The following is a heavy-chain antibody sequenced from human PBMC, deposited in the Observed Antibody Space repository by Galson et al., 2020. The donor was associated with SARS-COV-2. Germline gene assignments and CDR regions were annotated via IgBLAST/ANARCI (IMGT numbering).Heavy chain of an antibody. D-gene: IGHD2-8*01. CDR2: ILSTGQRT. J-gene: IGHJ4*02. CDR1: GFTFGSYA. V-gene: IGHV3-23*01. CDR3: SKREDYSTNLSVDFAS. Sequence: GESLKISCAASGFTFGSYAMSWVRQTPGRGLEWVSTILSTGQRTYYADSVKGRFTLTRDNSKSMVYLQMTFLRADDTAIYYCSKREDYSTNLSVDFASWGQGTLVTVSS.